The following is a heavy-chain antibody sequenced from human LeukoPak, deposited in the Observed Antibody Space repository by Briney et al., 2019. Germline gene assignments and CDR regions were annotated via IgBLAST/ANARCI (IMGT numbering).Heavy chain of an antibody. CDR1: GFIFDDSL. D-gene: IGHD3-16*01. CDR3: ARDIRGNYFDS. V-gene: IGHV3-43*01. J-gene: IGHJ4*02. CDR2: ISRDGWTP. Sequence: GGSLRLSCVASGFIFDDSLMHWVRQAPGKGLEWISLISRDGWTPYYADSVKGRFTISRDNSKNSLFLQMNSLTPEDTAVYYCARDIRGNYFDSWGQGALVTVSS.